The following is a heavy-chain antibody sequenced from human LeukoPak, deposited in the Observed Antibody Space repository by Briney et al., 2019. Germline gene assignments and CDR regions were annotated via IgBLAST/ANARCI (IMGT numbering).Heavy chain of an antibody. CDR2: ISAYNGNT. J-gene: IGHJ6*03. V-gene: IGHV1-18*01. CDR1: GYTFTSFG. CDR3: ARVGNYGDSHYYYYYMDV. Sequence: ASVKVSRKTSGYTFTSFGVIWVRQAPGQGLEWMGWISAYNGNTNYAQKLQGRVTMTTDTSTSTAYMELRSLRSDDTAVYYCARVGNYGDSHYYYYYMDVWGKGTTVTVSS. D-gene: IGHD4-17*01.